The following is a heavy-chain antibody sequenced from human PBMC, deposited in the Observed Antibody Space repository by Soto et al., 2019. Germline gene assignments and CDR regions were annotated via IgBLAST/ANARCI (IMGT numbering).Heavy chain of an antibody. CDR2: IYYSGST. CDR3: ARGAEWFPYYYYYMDV. Sequence: SETLCLTWTVSGGSISSYDWSWIRQPPGKGLEWIGYIYYSGSTNYNPSLKSRVTISVDTSKNQFSLKLSSVTAADTAVYYCARGAEWFPYYYYYMDVWGKGTTVTVS. CDR1: GGSISSYD. J-gene: IGHJ6*03. D-gene: IGHD3-3*01. V-gene: IGHV4-59*01.